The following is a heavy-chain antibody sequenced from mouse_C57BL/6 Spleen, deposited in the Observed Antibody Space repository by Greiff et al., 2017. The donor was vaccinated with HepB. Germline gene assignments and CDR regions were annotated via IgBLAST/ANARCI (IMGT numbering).Heavy chain of an antibody. D-gene: IGHD1-1*01. Sequence: QLQESGPELVKPGDSVKISCKASGYSFTGYFMNWVMQSHGKSLEWIGRINPYNGDTFYNQKFKGKATLTVDKSSSTAHMELRSLTSEDSAVYYCARRDYGSSFDYWGQGTTLTVSS. CDR1: GYSFTGYF. CDR2: INPYNGDT. CDR3: ARRDYGSSFDY. J-gene: IGHJ2*01. V-gene: IGHV1-20*01.